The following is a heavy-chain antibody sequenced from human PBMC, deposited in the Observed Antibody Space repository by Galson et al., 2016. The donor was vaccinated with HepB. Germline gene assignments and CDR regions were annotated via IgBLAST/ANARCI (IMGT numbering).Heavy chain of an antibody. CDR1: GFTFNNYG. CDR3: ARDFDISGDY. Sequence: SCAASGFTFNNYGMSWVRQAPGKELVWVSRINPGGSTTGFADSVKGRFTISRDNAKNTVYLYMNSLRAEDTGVYYCARDFDISGDYWGQGTPVTVSP. D-gene: IGHD1-26*01. J-gene: IGHJ4*02. CDR2: INPGGSTT. V-gene: IGHV3-74*01.